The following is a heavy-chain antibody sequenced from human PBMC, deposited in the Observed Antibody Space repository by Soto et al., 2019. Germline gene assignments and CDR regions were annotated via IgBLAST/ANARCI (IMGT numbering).Heavy chain of an antibody. V-gene: IGHV3-48*02. CDR3: ARDLQDIVLVPAAIEDHWFDP. J-gene: IGHJ5*02. CDR1: GFTFSSYS. CDR2: VSSSSSTI. Sequence: EVQLVESGGGLVQPGGSLRLSCAASGFTFSSYSMNWVRQAPGKGLEWVSYVSSSSSTIYYADSVKGRFTISRDNAKNSLYLQMNSLRDEDTAVYYCARDLQDIVLVPAAIEDHWFDPWGQGTLVTVSS. D-gene: IGHD2-2*01.